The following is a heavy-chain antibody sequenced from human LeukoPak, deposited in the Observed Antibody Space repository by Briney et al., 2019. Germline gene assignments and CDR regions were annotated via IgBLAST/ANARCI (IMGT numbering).Heavy chain of an antibody. CDR3: ARDLGSFYGSGTFSFDP. Sequence: GGSLRLSCAASGFTFSSYDMHWVRQATGKGLEWVSAIGTAGDTYYPGSEKGRFTISRENAKNSLYLQMNSLRAGDTAVYYCARDLGSFYGSGTFSFDPWGQGTLVTVSS. CDR1: GFTFSSYD. J-gene: IGHJ5*02. CDR2: IGTAGDT. V-gene: IGHV3-13*01. D-gene: IGHD3-10*01.